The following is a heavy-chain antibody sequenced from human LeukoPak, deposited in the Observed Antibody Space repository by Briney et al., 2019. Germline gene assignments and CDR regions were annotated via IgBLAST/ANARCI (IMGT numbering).Heavy chain of an antibody. CDR3: ARQELLWFGGLNWFDP. CDR2: IYPGDSDT. Sequence: GASLQISCQGSGSIFTSYWIGCVRQLPGKGLEWMGIIYPGDSDTRYSPSLQGQVTISADKSISTAYLQWSSLKASDTAMYYCARQELLWFGGLNWFDPWGQGTLVTVSS. CDR1: GSIFTSYW. J-gene: IGHJ5*02. V-gene: IGHV5-51*01. D-gene: IGHD3-10*01.